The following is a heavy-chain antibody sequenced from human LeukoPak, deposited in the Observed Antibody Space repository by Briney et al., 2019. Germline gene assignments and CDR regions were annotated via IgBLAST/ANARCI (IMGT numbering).Heavy chain of an antibody. CDR2: ISGSGGST. CDR1: GFTFTSYT. CDR3: AKGNVDTAMVTISFDY. V-gene: IGHV3-23*01. Sequence: PGGSLRLSCAASGFTFTSYTMNWVRQAPGKGLEWVSSISGSGGSTYYADSVKGRFTISRDNSKNTLYLQMNSLRAEDTAVYYCAKGNVDTAMVTISFDYWGQGTLVTVSS. J-gene: IGHJ4*02. D-gene: IGHD5-18*01.